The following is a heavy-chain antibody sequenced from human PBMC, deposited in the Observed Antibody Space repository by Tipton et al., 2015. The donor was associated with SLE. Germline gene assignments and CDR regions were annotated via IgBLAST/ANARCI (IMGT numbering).Heavy chain of an antibody. J-gene: IGHJ4*02. CDR1: GFTFTNNW. CDR2: ISGSGGST. Sequence: GSLRLSCAASGFTFTNNWMTWVRQAPGKGLGWVSSISGSGGSTYYADSVKGRFTISRDISKNTLYLQMNSLRAEDTAVYYCAKSEDSYGYRNDFDYWGQGTLVTVSS. CDR3: AKSEDSYGYRNDFDY. V-gene: IGHV3-23*01. D-gene: IGHD5-18*01.